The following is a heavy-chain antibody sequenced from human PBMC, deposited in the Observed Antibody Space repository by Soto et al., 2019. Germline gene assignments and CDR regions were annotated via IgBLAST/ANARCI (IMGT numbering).Heavy chain of an antibody. CDR2: IYYTEGT. Sequence: KSSETLSLTCTVSGGSISSSNYYWAWIRQPPGKGLEWIGNIYYTEGTYYNPSLKSRVTISVDTSKNQDSLKLFSVTAADTAVYYCVSAAKWGLLFDYWGKGTLVTVSS. CDR3: VSAAKWGLLFDY. J-gene: IGHJ4*02. CDR1: GGSISSSNYY. D-gene: IGHD1-26*01. V-gene: IGHV4-39*01.